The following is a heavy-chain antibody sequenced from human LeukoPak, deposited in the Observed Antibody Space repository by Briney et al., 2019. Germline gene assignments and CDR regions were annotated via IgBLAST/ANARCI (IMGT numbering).Heavy chain of an antibody. CDR1: GYNFKPAY. J-gene: IGHJ4*02. V-gene: IGHV3-15*01. CDR2: ITPSTD. D-gene: IGHD6-6*01. CDR3: VWSSTWNKWFCLDY. Sequence: PGGSLRLSCAASGYNFKPAYMNWVRHAPGKGLEWLGRITPSTDQYAAPVKGRFTIPRDDSKNIVYLQMSSLVTDDTAVYYCVWSSTWNKWFCLDYWGQGTPVTVSS.